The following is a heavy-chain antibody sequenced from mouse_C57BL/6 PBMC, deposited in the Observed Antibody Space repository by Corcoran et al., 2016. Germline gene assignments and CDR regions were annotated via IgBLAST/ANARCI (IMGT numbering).Heavy chain of an antibody. CDR2: INPYNGGT. V-gene: IGHV1-19*01. D-gene: IGHD2-5*01. CDR1: GYTFTDYY. CDR3: ASPMVTKAYYSNFGRMDY. J-gene: IGHJ4*01. Sequence: EVQLQQSGPVLVKPGASVKMSCKASGYTFTDYYMNWVKQSHGKSLEWIGVINPYNGGTSYNQKFKGKATLTVDKSSSTAYMELNSLTSEDSAVYYCASPMVTKAYYSNFGRMDYWGQGTSVTVSS.